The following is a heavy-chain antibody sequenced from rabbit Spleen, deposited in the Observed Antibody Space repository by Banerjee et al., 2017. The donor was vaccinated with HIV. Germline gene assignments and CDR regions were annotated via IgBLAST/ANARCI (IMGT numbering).Heavy chain of an antibody. V-gene: IGHV1S45*01. J-gene: IGHJ6*01. D-gene: IGHD4-1*01. CDR1: GFSFSSSDY. CDR3: ARDLDGVIGWNFGW. Sequence: QEQLVESGGGLVKPGASLTLTCTASGFSFSSSDYMCWVRQAPGKGLELISCIAGSSSGFTYSATWAKGRFTFSKTSSTTVTLQMTSLTAADTATYFCARDLDGVIGWNFGWWGQGTLVTVS. CDR2: IAGSSSGFT.